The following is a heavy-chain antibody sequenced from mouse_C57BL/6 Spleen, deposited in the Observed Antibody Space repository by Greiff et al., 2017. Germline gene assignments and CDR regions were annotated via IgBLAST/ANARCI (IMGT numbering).Heavy chain of an antibody. CDR1: GFTFSDYY. CDR3: ARGYGSSSWFAY. Sequence: EVKLVESGGGLVQPGGSLKLSCAASGFTFSDYYMYWVRQTPEKRLEWVAYISNGGGSTYYPDTVKGRFTISRDNAKNTLYLQMSRLKSEDTAMYYCARGYGSSSWFAYWGQGTLVTVSA. CDR2: ISNGGGST. D-gene: IGHD1-1*01. J-gene: IGHJ3*01. V-gene: IGHV5-12*01.